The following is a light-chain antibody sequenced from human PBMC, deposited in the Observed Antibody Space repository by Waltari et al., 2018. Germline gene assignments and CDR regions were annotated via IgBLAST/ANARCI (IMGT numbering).Light chain of an antibody. CDR1: QGIGNN. Sequence: DIQMTQSPSSLSASVGDTVTITCQASQGIGNNLNWYQQKPGKAPKLLIYRASSLQSGIPFRFSGSGSGTDFTLIISSLQPEDFATYYCQQGYSYPLTFGGGTKVEIK. CDR3: QQGYSYPLT. J-gene: IGKJ4*01. V-gene: IGKV1-16*01. CDR2: RAS.